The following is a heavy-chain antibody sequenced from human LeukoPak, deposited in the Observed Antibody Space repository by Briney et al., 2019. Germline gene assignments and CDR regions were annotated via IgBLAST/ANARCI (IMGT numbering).Heavy chain of an antibody. CDR2: IHTSGST. Sequence: SETLSLTCTVSGGSVSGYYWSWIRQPAGKGLERIGRIHTSGSTNYNPSLKSRVTISVDKSKNQFSLKLSSVTAADTAVYYCARGSYCSGGSCLLYYYYYMDVWGKGTTVTVSS. V-gene: IGHV4-4*07. J-gene: IGHJ6*03. D-gene: IGHD2-15*01. CDR1: GGSVSGYY. CDR3: ARGSYCSGGSCLLYYYYYMDV.